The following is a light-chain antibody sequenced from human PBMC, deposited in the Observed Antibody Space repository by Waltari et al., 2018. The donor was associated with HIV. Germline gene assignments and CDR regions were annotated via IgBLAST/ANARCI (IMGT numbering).Light chain of an antibody. V-gene: IGLV1-51*01. Sequence: QSVLTQPPSVSAAPGQKVTISCSGSSSNIGNNYVSWYQHLPGTAPKRHIYDNNKRPSRIPDRFAGSKSDTSATLGITGLQTGDEADYYCGTWDSSLSVVVFGTGTKVTVL. J-gene: IGLJ1*01. CDR1: SSNIGNNY. CDR2: DNN. CDR3: GTWDSSLSVVV.